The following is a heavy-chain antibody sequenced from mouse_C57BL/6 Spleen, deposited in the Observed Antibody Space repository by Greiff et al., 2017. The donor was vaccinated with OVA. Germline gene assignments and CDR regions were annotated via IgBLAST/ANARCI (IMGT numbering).Heavy chain of an antibody. J-gene: IGHJ4*01. D-gene: IGHD4-1*01. CDR3: ARNGTGAMDY. Sequence: QVQLKQPGAELVRPGSSVKLSCKASGYTFTSYWMHWVKQRPIQGLEWIGNIDPSDSETHYNQKFKDKATLTVDKSSSTAYMQLSSLTSEDSAVYYCARNGTGAMDYWGQGTSVTVSS. V-gene: IGHV1-52*01. CDR1: GYTFTSYW. CDR2: IDPSDSET.